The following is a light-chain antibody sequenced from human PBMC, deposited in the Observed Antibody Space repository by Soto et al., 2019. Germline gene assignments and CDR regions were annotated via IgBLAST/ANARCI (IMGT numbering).Light chain of an antibody. CDR1: HSVGSD. CDR2: DAS. J-gene: IGKJ5*01. CDR3: QLRSNWPPIT. Sequence: EIVLTQSPATLSLSPGERATLSFRARHSVGSDLAWYQQKPGQAPRFLMYDASNRATGIPARFSGSASGTDFTLTISSLEPEDFAVYYCQLRSNWPPITFGQGTRLE. V-gene: IGKV3-11*01.